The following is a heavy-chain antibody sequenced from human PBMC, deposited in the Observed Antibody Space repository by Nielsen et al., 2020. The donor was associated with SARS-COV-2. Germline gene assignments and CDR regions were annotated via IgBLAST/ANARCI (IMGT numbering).Heavy chain of an antibody. CDR2: IYPGDSDA. J-gene: IGHJ5*01. V-gene: IGHV5-51*01. CDR1: LYSFPTFW. D-gene: IGHD6-6*01. Sequence: GESLKISCRGVLYSFPTFWIGWARQMPGKGLEWMGIIYPGDSDARYTPSFQGQVTFSVDKSIDTAYLQWSSLKASDTAMYYCARLPQEYSRSSFWADSWGQGTLVTVSA. CDR3: ARLPQEYSRSSFWADS.